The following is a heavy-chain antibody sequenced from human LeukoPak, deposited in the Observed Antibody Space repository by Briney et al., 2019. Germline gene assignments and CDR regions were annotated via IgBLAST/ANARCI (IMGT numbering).Heavy chain of an antibody. CDR1: GYTFTSYY. J-gene: IGHJ4*02. V-gene: IGHV1-46*01. D-gene: IGHD6-25*01. Sequence: ASVKVSCKASGYTFTSYYMHWVRQAPGQGLEWMGIINPSGGSTSYAQKFQGRVTMTSDTSTSTVYMELSSLRSEDTAVYYCARGGGARLRRTHIDYWGQGTLVTVSS. CDR3: ARGGGARLRRTHIDY. CDR2: INPSGGST.